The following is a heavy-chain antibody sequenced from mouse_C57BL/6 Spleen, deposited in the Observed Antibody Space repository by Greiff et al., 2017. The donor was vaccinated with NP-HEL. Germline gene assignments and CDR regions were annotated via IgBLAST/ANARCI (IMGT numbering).Heavy chain of an antibody. CDR3: ARGTTVGPFAY. CDR1: GYSFTSYY. D-gene: IGHD1-1*01. J-gene: IGHJ3*01. V-gene: IGHV1-66*01. Sequence: QVQLQQSGPELVKPGASVKISCKASGYSFTSYYIHWVKQRPGQGLEWIGWIYPGSGKTKYNEKFKGKATLTADTSSSTAYMQLSSLTSEDSAVYYCARGTTVGPFAYWGQGTLVTVSA. CDR2: IYPGSGKT.